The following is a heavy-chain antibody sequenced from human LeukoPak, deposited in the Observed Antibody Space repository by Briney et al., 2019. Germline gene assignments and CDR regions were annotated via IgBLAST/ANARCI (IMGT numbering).Heavy chain of an antibody. CDR3: CKEESNGNSDY. J-gene: IGHJ4*02. CDR2: ISYDGSNK. D-gene: IGHD4-17*01. Sequence: GRSLRLSCAASRFTFSSYDMLCVRQAPGKGLEWVTVISYDGSNKYYGDSVMGRFTISRDNSKNTLYLKMNSLRAEDTAVYYCCKEESNGNSDYWGQGTLVTVSS. CDR1: RFTFSSYD. V-gene: IGHV3-30*18.